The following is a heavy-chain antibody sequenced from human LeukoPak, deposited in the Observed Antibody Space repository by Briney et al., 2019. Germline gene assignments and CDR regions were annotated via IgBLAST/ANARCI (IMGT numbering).Heavy chain of an antibody. J-gene: IGHJ4*02. CDR3: ARETGSTWNAPIDY. CDR1: GFIFSDYY. Sequence: GGSLRLSCAASGFIFSDYYMSWIRQAPGKGLEWISYVSDGRSTKYYADSVKGRFTISRDNDKNSLLLQMDSLRVEDTAIYYCARETGSTWNAPIDYWGQGILVTVSS. D-gene: IGHD6-13*01. V-gene: IGHV3-11*01. CDR2: VSDGRSTK.